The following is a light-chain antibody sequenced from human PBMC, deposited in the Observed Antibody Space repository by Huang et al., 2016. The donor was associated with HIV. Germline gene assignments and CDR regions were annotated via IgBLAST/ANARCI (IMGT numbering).Light chain of an antibody. V-gene: IGKV3-20*01. CDR2: AAS. J-gene: IGKJ2*01. CDR3: QQYGSSHPDT. CDR1: QNVDNNY. Sequence: DILLTQSPATLSLSPGERATLPCKSSQNVDNNYLAWYQQKPGQVPRLLIYAASSRAAGVPDVFSGSGSGTEFTLTISRLEPEDFAVYYCQQYGSSHPDTFGQGTKLE.